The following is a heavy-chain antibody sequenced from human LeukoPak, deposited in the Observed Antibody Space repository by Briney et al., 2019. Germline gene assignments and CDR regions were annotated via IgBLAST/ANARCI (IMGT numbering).Heavy chain of an antibody. CDR3: ACNSYYYDSSGYYWALDY. J-gene: IGHJ4*02. CDR1: GYTFTGYS. CDR2: ISAYNGNT. D-gene: IGHD3-22*01. Sequence: ASVKVSCKASGYTFTGYSMHWVRQAPGQGLEWMGWISAYNGNTNYAQKLQGRVTMTTDTSTSTAYMELRSLRSDDTAVYYCACNSYYYDSSGYYWALDYWGQGTLVTVSS. V-gene: IGHV1-18*04.